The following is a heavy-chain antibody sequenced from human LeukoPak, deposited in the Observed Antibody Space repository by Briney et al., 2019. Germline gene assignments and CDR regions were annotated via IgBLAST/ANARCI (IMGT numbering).Heavy chain of an antibody. CDR1: GASISGSPYY. V-gene: IGHV4-39*01. D-gene: IGHD1-26*01. J-gene: IGHJ3*02. CDR2: GYHTGNT. Sequence: PSETLSLTCAVSGASISGSPYYWGWIRQPPGKGLEWIGSGYHTGNTYYNPSLKSRVTISVDTSTNQFSLKLSSVTAADTAVYYCARSWELLLPHDAFDIWGQGTMVTVSS. CDR3: ARSWELLLPHDAFDI.